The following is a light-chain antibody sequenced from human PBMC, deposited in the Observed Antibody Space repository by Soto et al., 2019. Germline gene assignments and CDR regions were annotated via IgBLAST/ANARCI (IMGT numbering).Light chain of an antibody. CDR1: SSNIGSNY. CDR2: RNN. J-gene: IGLJ2*01. Sequence: QSVLTQPPSASGTPGQRVTISCSGSSSNIGSNYVYWYQQLPGTAPKLLIYRNNQRPSGVPDRFSGSKSGTSASLAISGLRSEDEADHYCAAWDDSLSGVVFGGGTSSPS. V-gene: IGLV1-47*01. CDR3: AAWDDSLSGVV.